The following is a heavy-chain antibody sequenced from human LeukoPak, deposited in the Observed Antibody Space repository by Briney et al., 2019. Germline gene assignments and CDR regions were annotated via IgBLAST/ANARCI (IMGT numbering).Heavy chain of an antibody. CDR1: GGSISSGDYY. D-gene: IGHD2-2*02. J-gene: IGHJ2*01. Sequence: SQTLSLTCTVSGGSISSGDYYWSWIRQPPGKGLEWIGYIYYSGSTYYNPSLKSRVTISVDTSKNQFSLKLSSVTAADTAVYYCAREIVVVPAAIWYFDLWGRGTLVTVSS. CDR2: IYYSGST. CDR3: AREIVVVPAAIWYFDL. V-gene: IGHV4-30-4*08.